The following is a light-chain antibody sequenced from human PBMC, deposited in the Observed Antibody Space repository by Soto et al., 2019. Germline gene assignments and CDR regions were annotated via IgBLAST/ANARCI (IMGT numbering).Light chain of an antibody. Sequence: LVMAQSPATLSVSQGERATLSCRASQSVSSNLAWYQQKPGQAPRLLIYGASTMATGIPARFSGSGSGTDFTLTISSLEPEDFAVYYCQQRSNWPITFGQGTRLEI. J-gene: IGKJ5*01. CDR1: QSVSSN. V-gene: IGKV3-15*01. CDR2: GAS. CDR3: QQRSNWPIT.